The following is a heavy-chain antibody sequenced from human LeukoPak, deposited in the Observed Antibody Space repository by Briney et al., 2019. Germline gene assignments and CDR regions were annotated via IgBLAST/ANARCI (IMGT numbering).Heavy chain of an antibody. Sequence: ASVKVSCKACGYTFTSYGISWLRQAPGQGLEWMGWISAYNGNTNYAQKLQGRVTMTTDTSTSTAYMELRSLRSDDTAVYYCARERPSEYYGMDVWGQGTTVTVSS. D-gene: IGHD1-1*01. V-gene: IGHV1-18*01. CDR3: ARERPSEYYGMDV. J-gene: IGHJ6*02. CDR2: ISAYNGNT. CDR1: GYTFTSYG.